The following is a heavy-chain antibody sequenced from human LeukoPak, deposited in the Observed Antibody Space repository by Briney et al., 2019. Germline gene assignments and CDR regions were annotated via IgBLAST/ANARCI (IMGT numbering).Heavy chain of an antibody. CDR1: GFTFSTYS. J-gene: IGHJ4*02. V-gene: IGHV3-21*04. CDR3: ARALRRYIYDYSSPDY. CDR2: ISSSSSYI. Sequence: GGSLRLSCAASGFTFSTYSMNWVRQAPGKGLEWVSPISSSSSYIYYADSVKGRFTISRDNAKNSLYLQMNSLRAEDTALYYCARALRRYIYDYSSPDYWGQGTLVTVSS. D-gene: IGHD5-18*01.